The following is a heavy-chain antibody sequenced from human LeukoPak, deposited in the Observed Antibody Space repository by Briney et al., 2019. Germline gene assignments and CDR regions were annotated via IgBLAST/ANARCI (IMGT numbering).Heavy chain of an antibody. CDR1: GGSISTYY. D-gene: IGHD3-22*01. V-gene: IGHV4-59*12. CDR3: ARVSLPRSYYYDSSGYFGGDYFDY. CDR2: IYHSGST. Sequence: SETLSLTCTVSGGSISTYYWSWIRQPPGKGLEWIGYIYHSGSTYYNPSLKSRVTISVDRSKNQFSLKLSSVTAADTAVYYCARVSLPRSYYYDSSGYFGGDYFDYWGQGTLVTVSS. J-gene: IGHJ4*02.